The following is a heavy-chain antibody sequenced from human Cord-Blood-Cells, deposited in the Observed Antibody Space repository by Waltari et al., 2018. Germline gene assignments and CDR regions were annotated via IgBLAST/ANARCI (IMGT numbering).Heavy chain of an antibody. D-gene: IGHD1-26*01. V-gene: IGHV3-53*02. J-gene: IGHJ2*01. Sequence: EVQLVETGGGLIQPGGSLRISCAASGFTVGSTYMSLVTQAPGKGLEWVSVIYSGGSTYYADSVKGRFTISRDNSKNTLYLQMNSLRAEDTAVYYCATSGSYGNWYFDLWGRGTLVTVSS. CDR1: GFTVGSTY. CDR2: IYSGGST. CDR3: ATSGSYGNWYFDL.